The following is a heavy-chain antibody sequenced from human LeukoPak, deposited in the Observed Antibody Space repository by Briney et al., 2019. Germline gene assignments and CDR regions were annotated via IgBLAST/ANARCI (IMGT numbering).Heavy chain of an antibody. CDR1: GFTFSSYA. D-gene: IGHD3-22*01. CDR2: ISGSGGST. J-gene: IGHJ4*02. Sequence: GGSLRLSCAASGFTFSSYAMSWVRQAPGKGLEWVSAISGSGGSTYYADSVKGRFTISRDNSKNTLYLQMNSLRAEDTAVYYCAKDRRFDYYDSSGYYYTFDYWGQGTLVTVSS. CDR3: AKDRRFDYYDSSGYYYTFDY. V-gene: IGHV3-23*01.